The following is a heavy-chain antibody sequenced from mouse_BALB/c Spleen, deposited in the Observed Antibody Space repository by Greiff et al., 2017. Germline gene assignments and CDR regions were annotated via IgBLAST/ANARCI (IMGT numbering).Heavy chain of an antibody. D-gene: IGHD2-3*01. J-gene: IGHJ3*01. CDR2: FYPGSGSI. CDR3: ARHEGRIYDGYYVGAWFAY. V-gene: IGHV1-62-2*01. CDR1: GYTFTEYT. Sequence: QVQLQQSGAELVKPGASVKLSCKASGYTFTEYTIHWVKQRSGQGLEWIGWFYPGSGSIKYNEKFKDKATLTADKSSSTVYMELSRLTSEDSAVYCCARHEGRIYDGYYVGAWFAYWGQGTLVTVSA.